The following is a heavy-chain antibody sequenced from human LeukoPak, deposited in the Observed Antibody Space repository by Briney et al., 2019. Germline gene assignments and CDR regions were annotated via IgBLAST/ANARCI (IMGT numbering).Heavy chain of an antibody. D-gene: IGHD6-13*01. V-gene: IGHV4-59*01. Sequence: SETLSLTCTVSGGSISSYYWSWIRQPPGKGLEWIGYIYYSGSANYNPPLKSRVTISVDTSKNQFSLKLSSVTAADTAVYYCARGAAAQLFDYWGQGTLVTVSS. CDR1: GGSISSYY. CDR2: IYYSGSA. J-gene: IGHJ4*02. CDR3: ARGAAAQLFDY.